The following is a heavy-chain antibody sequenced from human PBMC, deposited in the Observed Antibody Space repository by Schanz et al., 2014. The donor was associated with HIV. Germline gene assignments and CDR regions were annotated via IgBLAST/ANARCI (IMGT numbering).Heavy chain of an antibody. CDR3: AKDDYGGNRAVGIFDY. CDR2: ISYDGSNK. J-gene: IGHJ4*02. V-gene: IGHV3-30*18. D-gene: IGHD4-17*01. CDR1: GFTFSIYG. Sequence: QVQLVESGGGVVQPGRSLRLSCAASGFTFSIYGMHWVRHAPGKGLEWVAVISYDGSNKYYADSVKGRFTISRDNSKNTLYLQMNSLRAEDTAVYYCAKDDYGGNRAVGIFDYWGQGTLVTVSS.